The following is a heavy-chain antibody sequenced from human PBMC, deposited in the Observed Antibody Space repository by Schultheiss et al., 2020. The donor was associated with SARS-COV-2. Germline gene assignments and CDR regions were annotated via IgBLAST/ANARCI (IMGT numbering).Heavy chain of an antibody. D-gene: IGHD1-1*01. J-gene: IGHJ5*02. CDR2: IYYSGST. V-gene: IGHV4-59*08. Sequence: SETLSLTCTVSNASISSYYWSWIRQPPGKGLEWIGYIYYSGSTYYNPSLKSLVTISVDTSKNQFSLKLSSVTAADTAVYYCARDLEVVGAPWGQGTLVTVSS. CDR1: NASISSYY. CDR3: ARDLEVVGAP.